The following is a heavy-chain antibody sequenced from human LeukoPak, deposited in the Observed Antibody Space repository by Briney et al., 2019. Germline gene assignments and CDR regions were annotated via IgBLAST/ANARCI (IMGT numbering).Heavy chain of an antibody. CDR1: GGSINSYY. CDR3: ARSGTAAGRRDY. D-gene: IGHD6-13*01. CDR2: IYSSGST. V-gene: IGHV4-59*01. Sequence: SETLSLTCTVSGGSINSYYRTWVRQPPGKGLEWIGYIYSSGSTNYNPSLKSRVTISVDTSKNQFSLNLTAVTAADTAFYYCARSGTAAGRRDYWGQRTLVTVSS. J-gene: IGHJ4*02.